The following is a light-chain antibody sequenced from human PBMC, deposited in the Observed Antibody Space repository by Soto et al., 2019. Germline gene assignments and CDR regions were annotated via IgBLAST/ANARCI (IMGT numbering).Light chain of an antibody. V-gene: IGLV2-14*01. CDR2: DVT. CDR1: SSDVGAYNY. Sequence: QSALTQPVSVSGSPGQSITISCTGTSSDVGAYNYVSWYQQHPGKAPKLMIYDVTNRPSGVSDRFSGSKSGNTASLTISGLQTEDDADYYCNSSASYNTYVFGAGTKLTVL. J-gene: IGLJ1*01. CDR3: NSSASYNTYV.